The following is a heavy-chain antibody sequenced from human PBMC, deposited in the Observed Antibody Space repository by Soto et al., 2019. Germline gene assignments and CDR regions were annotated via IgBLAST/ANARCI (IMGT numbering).Heavy chain of an antibody. D-gene: IGHD5-12*01. CDR1: GGTFSNYP. CDR3: ARGNHRWLQLWYFDL. CDR2: IIPIFGTV. J-gene: IGHJ2*01. V-gene: IGHV1-69*12. Sequence: QVQLVQSGAEVKKPGSSVKVSCKASGGTFSNYPISWVRQAPGQGLEWMGGIIPIFGTVNYAQKFQGRVTRTAAESTSTAYMELSSLRSEDTAVYYCARGNHRWLQLWYFDLWGSGTLVTVSS.